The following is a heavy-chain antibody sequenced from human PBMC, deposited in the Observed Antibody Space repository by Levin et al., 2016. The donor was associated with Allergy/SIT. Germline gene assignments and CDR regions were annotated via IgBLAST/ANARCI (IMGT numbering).Heavy chain of an antibody. J-gene: IGHJ6*02. CDR3: ARSGSVGVLNSPYGMDV. CDR2: ISAYNGNT. CDR1: GYTFTSYG. Sequence: ASVKVSCKASGYTFTSYGISWVRQAPGQGLEWMGWISAYNGNTNYAQKLQGRVTMTTDTSTSTAYMELRSLRSDDTAVYYCARSGSVGVLNSPYGMDVWGQGTTVTVPS. V-gene: IGHV1-18*01. D-gene: IGHD1-14*01.